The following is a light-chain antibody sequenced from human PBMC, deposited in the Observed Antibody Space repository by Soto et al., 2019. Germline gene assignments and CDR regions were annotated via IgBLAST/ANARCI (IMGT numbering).Light chain of an antibody. CDR1: QDISNY. J-gene: IGKJ4*01. Sequence: DIQMTQSPASLSASVGDRVTITFQASQDISNYLNWYQQKPGKAPKLLIYDASNLERGVPSRFSGSGSGTDFTFTISSLQPEDIATYFCQQYDNLPLTFGGGTRWIS. CDR2: DAS. V-gene: IGKV1-33*01. CDR3: QQYDNLPLT.